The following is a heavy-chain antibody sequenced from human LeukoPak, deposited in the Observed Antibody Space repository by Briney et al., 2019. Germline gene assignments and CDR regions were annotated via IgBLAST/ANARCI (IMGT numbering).Heavy chain of an antibody. CDR3: VKDNPVCES. J-gene: IGHJ5*02. V-gene: IGHV3-30*02. CDR2: IRFDESDK. CDR1: GFTFDDYG. D-gene: IGHD2-8*01. Sequence: GGSLRLSCAGSGFTFDDYGMSWVRQAPGKGLEWVAFIRFDESDKFYADSVMGRFTISRDISKNTLFLQMNSLRVEDTAVYYCVKDNPVCESWGQGTLVTVSS.